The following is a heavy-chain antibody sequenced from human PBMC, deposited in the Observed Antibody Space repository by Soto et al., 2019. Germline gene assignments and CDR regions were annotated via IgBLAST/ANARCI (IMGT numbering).Heavy chain of an antibody. CDR2: ISISGGTI. Sequence: GGSLRLSCAASRFTVGSYEMDWVRQAPGKGLEWVAYISISGGTIYYGDSVEGRFTISRDNADNSLYLQMNSLRAEDTAVYYCTKEKSVINSGYDAFDIWGRGTVVTVSS. CDR3: TKEKSVINSGYDAFDI. V-gene: IGHV3-48*03. D-gene: IGHD5-12*01. J-gene: IGHJ3*02. CDR1: RFTVGSYE.